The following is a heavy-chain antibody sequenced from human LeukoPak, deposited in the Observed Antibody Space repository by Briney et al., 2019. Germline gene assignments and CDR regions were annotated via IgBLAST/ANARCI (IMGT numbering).Heavy chain of an antibody. CDR1: GFTFDDYA. V-gene: IGHV3-9*01. J-gene: IGHJ4*02. Sequence: PGRSLRLSCAASGFTFDDYAMHSVRQAPGKGLEWVSGISWNSGSIGYADSVKGRFTISRDNAKNSLYLHMNSLRAEDTALYYCAKDISYSSSYYFDYWGQGTLVTVSS. CDR2: ISWNSGSI. D-gene: IGHD6-13*01. CDR3: AKDISYSSSYYFDY.